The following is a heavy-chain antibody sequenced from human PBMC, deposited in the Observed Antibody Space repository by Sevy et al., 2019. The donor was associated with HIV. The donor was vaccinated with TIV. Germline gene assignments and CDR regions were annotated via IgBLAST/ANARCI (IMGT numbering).Heavy chain of an antibody. CDR1: GFTFSDYY. CDR2: ISNSGSTI. CDR3: AREITLTTFPYYDMDV. V-gene: IGHV3-11*01. J-gene: IGHJ6*02. Sequence: GGSLRLSCAASGFTFSDYYMSWIRQAPGKGLEWVSYISNSGSTIYYATSVKVRFTNSSDNAKNPPYLQMNSLRAEDTAVYYCAREITLTTFPYYDMDVWGQGTTVTVSS. D-gene: IGHD1-7*01.